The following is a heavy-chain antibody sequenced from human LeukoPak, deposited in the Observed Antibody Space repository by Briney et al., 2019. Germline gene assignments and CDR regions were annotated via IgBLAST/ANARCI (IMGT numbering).Heavy chain of an antibody. CDR3: ARGMGVPLSGTSYYFDY. CDR2: ISSSSSYI. V-gene: IGHV3-21*01. Sequence: PGGSLRLSCAASGFTFSSYSMNWVRQAPGKGLEWVSSISSSSSYIYYADSVKGRFTISRDNAKNSLYLQMNSLRAEDTAVYYCARGMGVPLSGTSYYFDYWGQGTLVTVSS. CDR1: GFTFSSYS. J-gene: IGHJ4*02. D-gene: IGHD6-19*01.